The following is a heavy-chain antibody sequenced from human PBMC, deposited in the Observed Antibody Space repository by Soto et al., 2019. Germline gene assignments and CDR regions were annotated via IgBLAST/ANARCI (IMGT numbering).Heavy chain of an antibody. CDR2: IYYSGST. Sequence: SETLSLTCTVSGGSISSGGYYWSWIRQHPGKGLEWIGYIYYSGSTYYNPSLKSRVTISVDTSKNQFSLKLSSVTAADTAVYYCASSVGGPKPLFLEWLPLRNYGMDVWGQGTTVTVSS. CDR3: ASSVGGPKPLFLEWLPLRNYGMDV. V-gene: IGHV4-31*03. J-gene: IGHJ6*02. D-gene: IGHD3-3*01. CDR1: GGSISSGGYY.